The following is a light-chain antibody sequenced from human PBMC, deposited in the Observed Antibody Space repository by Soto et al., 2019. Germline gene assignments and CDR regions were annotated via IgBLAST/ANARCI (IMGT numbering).Light chain of an antibody. Sequence: QSVLTQPASVSGSPGQSITISCTGTSSDVGSYNLLSWYQQHPGKAPKLMIYEGSKRPSGVSNRFSGSKSGNTASLTISGLQAEDEAGYYCCSYAGSSTYVFGTGTKVTVL. V-gene: IGLV2-23*01. CDR3: CSYAGSSTYV. J-gene: IGLJ1*01. CDR1: SSDVGSYNL. CDR2: EGS.